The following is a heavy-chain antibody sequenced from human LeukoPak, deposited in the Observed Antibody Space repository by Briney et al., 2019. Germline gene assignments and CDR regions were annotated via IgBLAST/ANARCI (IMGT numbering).Heavy chain of an antibody. CDR3: ASSIAAAADYYYYGMDV. Sequence: ASEKVSCKASGYTFTSYGISWVRQAPGQGLEWMGWISAYNGNTNYAQKLQGRVTMTTDTSTSTAYMELRSLRSDDTAVYYCASSIAAAADYYYYGMDVWGKGTTVTVSS. D-gene: IGHD6-13*01. CDR2: ISAYNGNT. J-gene: IGHJ6*04. CDR1: GYTFTSYG. V-gene: IGHV1-18*04.